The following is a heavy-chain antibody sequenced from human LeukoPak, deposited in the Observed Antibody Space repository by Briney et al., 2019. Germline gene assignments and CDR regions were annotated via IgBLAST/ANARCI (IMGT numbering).Heavy chain of an antibody. V-gene: IGHV3-74*01. Sequence: PGGSLRLSCAASGFTFSSYWMHWVRQAPGKGLVWVSRVNPQGSGTSYTESVKGRFTISRDNAKDALHLRMDNLRVEDTAVYYCARARWSSTGWFLGYWGQGTLVTVSS. CDR2: VNPQGSGT. D-gene: IGHD6-19*01. J-gene: IGHJ4*02. CDR3: ARARWSSTGWFLGY. CDR1: GFTFSSYW.